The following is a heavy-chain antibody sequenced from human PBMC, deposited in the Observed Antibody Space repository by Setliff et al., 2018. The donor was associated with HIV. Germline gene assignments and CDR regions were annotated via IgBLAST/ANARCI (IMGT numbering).Heavy chain of an antibody. CDR1: FSSYS. Sequence: FSSYSMNWVRQAPGKGLEWVSSISSSSSYIYYADSVKGRFTISRDNAKNSLYLQMNSLRAEDTAVYYCARDTSSSWYVGTYYYYYTDVWGKGTTVTVSS. J-gene: IGHJ6*03. D-gene: IGHD6-13*01. CDR3: ARDTSSSWYVGTYYYYYTDV. V-gene: IGHV3-21*01. CDR2: ISSSSSYI.